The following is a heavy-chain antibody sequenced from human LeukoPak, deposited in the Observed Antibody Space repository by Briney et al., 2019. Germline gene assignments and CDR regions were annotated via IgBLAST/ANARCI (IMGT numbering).Heavy chain of an antibody. CDR2: IYYSGTT. J-gene: IGHJ4*02. V-gene: IGHV4-39*07. CDR3: ARDGGDRDY. D-gene: IGHD2-21*02. Sequence: SETLSLTCTVSGGSINSSSHYWGWIRQPPGKGLEWIGTIYYSGTTDYNPSLKSRVTISVDMSKNQFSLKLSSVTAADTAVYYCARDGGDRDYWGQGTLVTVSS. CDR1: GGSINSSSHY.